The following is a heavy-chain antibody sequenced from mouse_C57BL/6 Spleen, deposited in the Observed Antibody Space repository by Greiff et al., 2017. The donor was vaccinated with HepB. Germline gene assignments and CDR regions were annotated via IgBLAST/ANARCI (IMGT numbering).Heavy chain of an antibody. J-gene: IGHJ4*01. CDR3: ARNDYDVPYAMDY. CDR1: GFTFSDYG. D-gene: IGHD2-4*01. V-gene: IGHV5-17*01. CDR2: ISSGSSTI. Sequence: DVKLVESGGGLVKPGGSLKLSCAASGFTFSDYGMHWVRQAPEKGLEWVAYISSGSSTIYYADTVKGRFTISRDNAKNTLFLQMTSLRSEDTAMYYCARNDYDVPYAMDYWGQGTSVTVSS.